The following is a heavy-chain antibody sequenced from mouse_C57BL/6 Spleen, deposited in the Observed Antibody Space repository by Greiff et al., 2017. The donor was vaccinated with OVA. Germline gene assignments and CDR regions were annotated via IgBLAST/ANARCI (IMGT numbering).Heavy chain of an antibody. J-gene: IGHJ4*01. CDR2: IDPETGGT. Sequence: VKLQQSGAELVRPGASVTLSCKASGYTFTDYEMHWVKQTPVHGLEWIGAIDPETGGTAYNQKFKGKAILTADKSSSTAYMELRSLTSEDSAVYYCTRDADYYYGSSYDAMDYWGQGTSVTVSS. V-gene: IGHV1-15*01. CDR1: GYTFTDYE. CDR3: TRDADYYYGSSYDAMDY. D-gene: IGHD1-1*01.